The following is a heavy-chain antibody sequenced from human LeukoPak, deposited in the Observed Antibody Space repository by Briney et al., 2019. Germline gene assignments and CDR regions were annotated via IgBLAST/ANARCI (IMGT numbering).Heavy chain of an antibody. Sequence: SETLSLTCTVSGGSISSYYWRWIRQPRGKGLVWIGYIYYSGSTNYDPSLKSRVTISVDTSKNQFSLKLSSVTAADTAVYYGASLTGDYAFDIWGQGTMVTVSS. D-gene: IGHD7-27*01. CDR1: GGSISSYY. CDR2: IYYSGST. V-gene: IGHV4-59*01. CDR3: ASLTGDYAFDI. J-gene: IGHJ3*02.